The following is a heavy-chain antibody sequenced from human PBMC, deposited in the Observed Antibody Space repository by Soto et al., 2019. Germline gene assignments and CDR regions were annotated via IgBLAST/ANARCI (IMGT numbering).Heavy chain of an antibody. D-gene: IGHD6-13*01. Sequence: PGESLKISCKGSGYNFTTYWISWVRQMPGKGLEWMGVIYPGDSDTRYSPSFQGQVAISADKSINTAYLQWSSLKASDTAMYYCARHSGVAEDGTDWGQGTLVTVSS. CDR3: ARHSGVAEDGTD. CDR1: GYNFTTYW. V-gene: IGHV5-51*01. CDR2: IYPGDSDT. J-gene: IGHJ1*01.